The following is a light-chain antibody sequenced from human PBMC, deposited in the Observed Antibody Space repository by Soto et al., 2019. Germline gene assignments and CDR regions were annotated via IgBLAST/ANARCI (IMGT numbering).Light chain of an antibody. CDR3: QQYNKRPLT. CDR1: ESVSNN. Sequence: EIVLTQSPATLSVSQGERATLSCRASESVSNNLAWYQQKPGQAPRLLIYDASARATGIPARFSGSGSGTEFTLTISSLQSEDFAVYYCQQYNKRPLTFGGGTKVEIK. CDR2: DAS. V-gene: IGKV3-15*01. J-gene: IGKJ4*01.